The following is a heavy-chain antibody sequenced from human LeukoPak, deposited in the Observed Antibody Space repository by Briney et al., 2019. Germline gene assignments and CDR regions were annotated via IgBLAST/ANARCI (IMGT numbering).Heavy chain of an antibody. D-gene: IGHD6-19*01. Sequence: GGSLRLSCAASGFTFSSYGMHWVRQAPGKGLEWVAVIWYDGSNKYYADSVKGRFTISRDNSKNTLYLQMNSLRAEDTAVYYCARDQEYSSGWLHYWGQGTLVTVSS. J-gene: IGHJ4*02. V-gene: IGHV3-33*01. CDR1: GFTFSSYG. CDR3: ARDQEYSSGWLHY. CDR2: IWYDGSNK.